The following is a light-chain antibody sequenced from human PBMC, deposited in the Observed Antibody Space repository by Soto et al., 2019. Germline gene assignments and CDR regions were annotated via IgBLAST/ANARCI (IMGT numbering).Light chain of an antibody. V-gene: IGKV1-5*01. Sequence: DIQITQSPSTPFAFLGDRSPIPCRASQSISSWLAWYQQKPGKAPKLLIYDASSLESGVPSRFSGSGSGTEFTLTISSLQPDDFATYYCQHYNSYSEAFGQGTKVDIK. CDR1: QSISSW. CDR3: QHYNSYSEA. CDR2: DAS. J-gene: IGKJ1*01.